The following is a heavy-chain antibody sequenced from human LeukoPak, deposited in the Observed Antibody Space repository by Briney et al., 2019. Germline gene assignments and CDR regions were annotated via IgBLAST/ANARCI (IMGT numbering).Heavy chain of an antibody. D-gene: IGHD3-10*01. Sequence: GSLRLSCAASGFTFSSYAMSWVRQAPGKGLEWVSAISGSGGSTYCADSVKGRFTISRDNSKNTLYLQMNSLRAEDTAVYYCAKDSVLLWFGEYSPFDYWGQGTLVTVSS. J-gene: IGHJ4*02. CDR3: AKDSVLLWFGEYSPFDY. CDR1: GFTFSSYA. V-gene: IGHV3-23*01. CDR2: ISGSGGST.